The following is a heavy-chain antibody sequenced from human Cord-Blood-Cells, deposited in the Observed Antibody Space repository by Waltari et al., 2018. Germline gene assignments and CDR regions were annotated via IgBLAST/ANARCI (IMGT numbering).Heavy chain of an antibody. D-gene: IGHD3-10*01. Sequence: QVQLVQSGAEVKKPGSSVKVSCKASGDTFSSYAISWVRQAPGQGLEWMGGILPIFGTANYAQKFQGRVTITADESTSTAYMELSSLRSEDTAVYYCASMRVYYGSGSSHFDYWGQGTLVTVSS. CDR2: ILPIFGTA. CDR1: GDTFSSYA. CDR3: ASMRVYYGSGSSHFDY. V-gene: IGHV1-69*01. J-gene: IGHJ4*02.